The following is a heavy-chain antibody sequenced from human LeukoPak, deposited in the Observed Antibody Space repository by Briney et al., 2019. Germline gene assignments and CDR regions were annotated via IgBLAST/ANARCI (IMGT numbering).Heavy chain of an antibody. D-gene: IGHD4-17*01. J-gene: IGHJ5*02. V-gene: IGHV3-23*01. CDR2: ISGSGGST. Sequence: GGSLRLSCAASGFTFSSYAMSWVRQAPGKGLEWVSAISGSGGSTYYADSVKGRFTISRDNPKNTLYLQMNSLRAEDTAVYYCAKDPSIYGDYWFDPWGQGTLVTVSS. CDR1: GFTFSSYA. CDR3: AKDPSIYGDYWFDP.